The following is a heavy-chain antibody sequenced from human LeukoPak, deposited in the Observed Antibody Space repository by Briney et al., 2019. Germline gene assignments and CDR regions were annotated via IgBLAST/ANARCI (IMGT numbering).Heavy chain of an antibody. CDR2: ISSSSSYI. J-gene: IGHJ4*02. D-gene: IGHD4-17*01. V-gene: IGHV3-21*01. CDR1: GFTFSSYT. Sequence: GGSLRLSCAASGFTFSSYTMNWVREAPGKGLEWVSSISSSSSYIYHADSVKGRFTISRDNAKNSLYLQMNSLRAEDTAVYYCARRLRRNYFDYWGQGTLVTVSS. CDR3: ARRLRRNYFDY.